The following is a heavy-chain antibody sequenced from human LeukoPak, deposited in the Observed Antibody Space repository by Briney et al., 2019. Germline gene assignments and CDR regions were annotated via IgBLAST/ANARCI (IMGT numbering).Heavy chain of an antibody. CDR2: IKSKTDGGTT. CDR1: GFTFSNAW. Sequence: GGSLRLSYAASGFTFSNAWMNWVRQAPGKGLEWVGRIKSKTDGGTTDYAAPVKGRFTISRDDSKNTLYLQMNSLKTEDTAVYYCTRDYSGYDLYYFDYWGQGTLVTVSS. D-gene: IGHD5-12*01. V-gene: IGHV3-15*07. CDR3: TRDYSGYDLYYFDY. J-gene: IGHJ4*02.